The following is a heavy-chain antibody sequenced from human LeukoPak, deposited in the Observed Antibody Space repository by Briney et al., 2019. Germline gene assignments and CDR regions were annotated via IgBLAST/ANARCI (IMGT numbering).Heavy chain of an antibody. D-gene: IGHD2-15*01. CDR2: IDPSDSYI. J-gene: IGHJ5*02. Sequence: GESLKISCKGSGYSFTSNWITWVRRMPGKGLEWMGRIDPSDSYINYSLSFQGHVTFSADKSISTAYLQWSSLKASDTAMYYCASTQGYCTGGSCYATWGQGTRVTVSS. CDR1: GYSFTSNW. CDR3: ASTQGYCTGGSCYAT. V-gene: IGHV5-10-1*01.